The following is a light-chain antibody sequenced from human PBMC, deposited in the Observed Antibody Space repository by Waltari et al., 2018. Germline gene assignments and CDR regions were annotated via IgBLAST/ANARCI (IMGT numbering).Light chain of an antibody. J-gene: IGKJ1*01. CDR3: QQYGITWT. CDR1: QSVRTAN. V-gene: IGKV3-20*01. Sequence: VLTQSPGTLSLSPGESATLSCRASQSVRTANLAWFQQRPGQAPRLLIYETSRRVTGIPDRFSGSGSGTDFTLTISRLEPGDFAVYYCQQYGITWTFGQGTKVEIK. CDR2: ETS.